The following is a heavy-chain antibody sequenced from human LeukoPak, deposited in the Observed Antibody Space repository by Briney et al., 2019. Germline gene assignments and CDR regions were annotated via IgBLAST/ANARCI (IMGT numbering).Heavy chain of an antibody. D-gene: IGHD1-26*01. CDR1: GYTFPGYY. CDR3: ARARLIVGAPGFDY. V-gene: IGHV1-2*02. J-gene: IGHJ4*02. CDR2: INPNSGGT. Sequence: GASVKVSRKASGYTFPGYYMHWVRQAPGQGLEWMGWINPNSGGTNYAQKFQGRVTMTRDTSISTAYMELSRLRSDDTAVYYCARARLIVGAPGFDYWGQGTLVTVSS.